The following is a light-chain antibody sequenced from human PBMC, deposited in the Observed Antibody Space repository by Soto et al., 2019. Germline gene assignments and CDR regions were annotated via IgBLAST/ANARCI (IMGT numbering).Light chain of an antibody. Sequence: DIVLTQSPGTLSLSPGERATLSCRASQSVSSSYLAWYQQKPGHAPRLLIYAASSRATGIPDRFSGSGSGTDFTLTISRLEPEDFAAYYCQQYSSSPYTFGQGTKLEIK. CDR2: AAS. CDR3: QQYSSSPYT. V-gene: IGKV3-20*01. CDR1: QSVSSSY. J-gene: IGKJ2*01.